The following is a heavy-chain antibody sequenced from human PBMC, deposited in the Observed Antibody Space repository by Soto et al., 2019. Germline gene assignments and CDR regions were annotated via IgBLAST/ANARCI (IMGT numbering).Heavy chain of an antibody. J-gene: IGHJ4*01. CDR3: AKYTGYESLFYFDS. Sequence: PSETLSRTCIVSGGSISRDYWGWIRQPPGKGLEWIGYIFYAGAINYNPSLKSRVTISIDASEKQFSLNLTSVTAADTAFYYCAKYTGYESLFYFDSWGRGLQVTVSS. V-gene: IGHV4-59*01. CDR2: IFYAGAI. CDR1: GGSISRDY. D-gene: IGHD5-12*01.